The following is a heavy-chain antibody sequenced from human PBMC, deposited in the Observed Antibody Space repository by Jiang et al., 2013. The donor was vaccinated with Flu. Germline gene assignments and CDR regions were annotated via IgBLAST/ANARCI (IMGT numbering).Heavy chain of an antibody. J-gene: IGHJ6*02. Sequence: QTLSLTCAISGDSVSSNSAAWNWIRQSPSRGLEWLGRTYYRSKWYNDYAVSVKSRITINPGTSKNQFSLQLNSVTPEDTAVYYCARREVGYCSSTSCYGGMDVWGQGTTVTVSS. CDR1: GDSVSSNSAA. D-gene: IGHD2-2*01. V-gene: IGHV6-1*01. CDR2: TYYRSKWYN. CDR3: ARREVGYCSSTSCYGGMDV.